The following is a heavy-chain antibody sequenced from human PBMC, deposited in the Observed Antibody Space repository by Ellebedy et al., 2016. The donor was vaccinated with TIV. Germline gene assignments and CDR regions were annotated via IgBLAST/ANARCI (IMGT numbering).Heavy chain of an antibody. Sequence: GESLKISXTGLGFAFSTYYMAWFRQAPGKGLEWVANIKQDGSEMFYVDSVKGRFTISRDNTKNSLSLQLNSLRAEDTAVYYCATRPATTHAFDIWGQGTMVTVSS. D-gene: IGHD4-11*01. CDR2: IKQDGSEM. CDR1: GFAFSTYY. CDR3: ATRPATTHAFDI. V-gene: IGHV3-7*05. J-gene: IGHJ3*02.